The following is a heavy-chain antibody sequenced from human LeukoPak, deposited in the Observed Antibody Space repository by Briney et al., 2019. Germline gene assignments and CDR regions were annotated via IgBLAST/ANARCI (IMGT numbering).Heavy chain of an antibody. CDR1: GGSISSGGYY. Sequence: SQTLSLTCTVSGGSISSGGYYWSWSRQHPGKGLEWIGYIYYSGSTYYNPSLKSRVTISVDTSKNQFSLKLSSVTAADTAVYYCARMSDLEWLSNWFDPWGQGTLVTVSS. D-gene: IGHD3-3*01. V-gene: IGHV4-31*03. CDR3: ARMSDLEWLSNWFDP. J-gene: IGHJ5*02. CDR2: IYYSGST.